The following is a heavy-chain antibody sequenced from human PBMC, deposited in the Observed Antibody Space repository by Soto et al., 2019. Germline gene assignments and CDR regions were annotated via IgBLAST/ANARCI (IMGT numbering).Heavy chain of an antibody. CDR1: GFTFSRYA. Sequence: GGSLRLSCAASGFTFSRYAMHWVRQAPGKGLEYVSAISSNGGSTYYANSVKGRFTISRDNSKNTLYLQMGSLRAEDMAVYYCARVYGAGSYYPVDWYFDLWGRGTXVTVSS. V-gene: IGHV3-64*01. CDR2: ISSNGGST. J-gene: IGHJ2*01. D-gene: IGHD3-10*01. CDR3: ARVYGAGSYYPVDWYFDL.